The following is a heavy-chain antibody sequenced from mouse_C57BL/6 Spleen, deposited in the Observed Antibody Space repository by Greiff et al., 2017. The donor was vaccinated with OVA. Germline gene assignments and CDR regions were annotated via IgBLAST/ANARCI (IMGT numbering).Heavy chain of an antibody. D-gene: IGHD2-2*01. Sequence: VQLKESGAELVRPGASVTLSCKASGYTFTDYEMHWVKQTPVHGLEWIGAIDPETGGTAYNQKFKGKAILTADKSSSTAYMELRSLTSEDSAVYYCTRAMVKVYYAMDYWGQGTSVTVSS. CDR2: IDPETGGT. CDR1: GYTFTDYE. J-gene: IGHJ4*01. V-gene: IGHV1-15*01. CDR3: TRAMVKVYYAMDY.